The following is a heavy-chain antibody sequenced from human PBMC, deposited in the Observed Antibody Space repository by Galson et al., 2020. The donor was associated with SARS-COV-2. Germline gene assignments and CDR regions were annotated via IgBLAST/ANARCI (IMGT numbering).Heavy chain of an antibody. CDR2: ISYDGSNT. J-gene: IGHJ4*02. V-gene: IGHV3-30-3*01. CDR1: AFTFSTYT. D-gene: IGHD1-26*01. CDR3: ARADGVGPTPCDY. Sequence: TGGSLRLSCAASAFTFSTYTMHWDRQAPGKGLEWLTLISYDGSNTSYADTVRGRFTISRDNSKNTMYLQMNSLRTEDTAVYYCARADGVGPTPCDYWGQGTLVTVSS.